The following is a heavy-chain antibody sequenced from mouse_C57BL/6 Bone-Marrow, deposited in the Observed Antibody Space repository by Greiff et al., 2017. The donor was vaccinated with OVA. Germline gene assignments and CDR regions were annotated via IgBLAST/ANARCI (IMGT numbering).Heavy chain of an antibody. J-gene: IGHJ1*03. CDR3: ARRANWDGYFDV. CDR1: GFSLSTFGMG. CDR2: SWWDDDK. V-gene: IGHV8-8*01. D-gene: IGHD4-1*01. Sequence: QVTLKESGPGILQPSQTLSLTCSFTGFSLSTFGMGVGWIRQPSGKGLEWLAHSWWDDDKYYNPALKRRLTISKDTTKNQVFLKIASVDTADTATYYCARRANWDGYFDVGGTGTAVTVSS.